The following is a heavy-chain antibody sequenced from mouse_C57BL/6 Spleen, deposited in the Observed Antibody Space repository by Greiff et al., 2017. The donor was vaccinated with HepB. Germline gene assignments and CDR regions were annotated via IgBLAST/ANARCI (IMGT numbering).Heavy chain of an antibody. J-gene: IGHJ2*01. D-gene: IGHD2-4*01. V-gene: IGHV14-4*01. CDR2: IDPENGDT. CDR3: TTMGYDYPYYFDY. CDR1: GFNIKDDY. Sequence: EVQLQQSGAELVRPGASVKLSCTASGFNIKDDYMHWVKQRPEQGLEWIGWIDPENGDTEYASKFQGKATITADTSSNTAYLQPSSLTSEDTAVYYCTTMGYDYPYYFDYWGQGTTLTVSS.